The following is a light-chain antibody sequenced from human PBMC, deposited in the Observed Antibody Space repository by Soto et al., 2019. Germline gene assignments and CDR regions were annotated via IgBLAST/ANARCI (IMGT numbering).Light chain of an antibody. CDR3: QQYNNWPRT. Sequence: EIVMTQSQATLSVSPGERATLSCRASQSVSSNLAWYQQKPGQAPRLLIYGASTRATGIPARFSGSGSGTEFTLTISSLQSEDFAVYYCQQYNNWPRTCGQGTKVDIK. V-gene: IGKV3-15*01. CDR1: QSVSSN. CDR2: GAS. J-gene: IGKJ1*01.